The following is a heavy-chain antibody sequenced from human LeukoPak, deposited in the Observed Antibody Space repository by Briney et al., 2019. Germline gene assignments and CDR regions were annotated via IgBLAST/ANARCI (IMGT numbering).Heavy chain of an antibody. J-gene: IGHJ3*02. V-gene: IGHV3-23*01. CDR2: VSGSGGHK. CDR3: AKGGASVTDAPHGDVVTTTLDGFDI. Sequence: GGSLRLFCVASGFAFSTYHMSWVRQAPGKGLEWVSGVSGSGGHKFYADSAKSRVTITRDNSKKTLYLQMSSLSADDTAVYYCAKGGASVTDAPHGDVVTTTLDGFDIWGHGTMVTVST. CDR1: GFAFSTYH. D-gene: IGHD4-17*01.